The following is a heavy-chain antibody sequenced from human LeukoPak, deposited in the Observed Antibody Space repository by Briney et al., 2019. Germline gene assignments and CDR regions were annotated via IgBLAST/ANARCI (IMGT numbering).Heavy chain of an antibody. CDR1: GGSLSPFY. Sequence: SKTLSLTCTVSGGSLSPFYWSWIRQPPGKGLEWIAHVYHSGTTNYNPSLKSRVAISADTSKNQFSLRLSSVTAADTAVYYCARGACSGGSCLDSWGQGTLVTVSS. CDR3: ARGACSGGSCLDS. D-gene: IGHD2-15*01. CDR2: VYHSGTT. J-gene: IGHJ4*02. V-gene: IGHV4-59*01.